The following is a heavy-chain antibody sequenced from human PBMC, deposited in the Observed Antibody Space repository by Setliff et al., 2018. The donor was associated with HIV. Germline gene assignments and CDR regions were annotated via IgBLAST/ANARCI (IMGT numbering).Heavy chain of an antibody. CDR3: ARGRAGGGVYNWFDP. D-gene: IGHD2-8*02. CDR2: STPLLDTT. V-gene: IGHV1-69*05. J-gene: IGHJ5*02. Sequence: RASVKVSCKASGGTFSSYGITWVRQAPGQGLEWMGGSTPLLDTTNYAQKFQGRVTITTDESTNTVYMELNSLRSEDTAVYYCARGRAGGGVYNWFDPWGQGTLVTVSS. CDR1: GGTFSSYG.